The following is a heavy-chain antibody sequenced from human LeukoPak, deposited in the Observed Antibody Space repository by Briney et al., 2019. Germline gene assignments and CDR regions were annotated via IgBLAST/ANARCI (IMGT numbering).Heavy chain of an antibody. D-gene: IGHD4-17*01. J-gene: IGHJ4*02. V-gene: IGHV4-38-2*02. CDR3: ARASHDYGDYSHFDY. CDR2: IYHSGST. CDR1: RYSISSGYY. Sequence: PSETLSLTCTVSRYSISSGYYWGWIRQPPEKGLEWIGEIYHSGSTNYNPSLKTRVTISVDKSKNQFSLKLSSVTAADTAVYYCARASHDYGDYSHFDYWGQGTLVTVSS.